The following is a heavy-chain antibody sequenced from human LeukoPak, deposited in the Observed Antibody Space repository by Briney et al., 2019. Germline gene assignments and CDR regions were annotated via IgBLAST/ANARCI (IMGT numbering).Heavy chain of an antibody. CDR2: INPNSGGT. D-gene: IGHD5-24*01. CDR1: GYTFTDYY. CDR3: ARRRRDGYNLPGY. V-gene: IGHV1-2*02. J-gene: IGHJ4*02. Sequence: ASVKVSCKASGYTFTDYYMHWVRQAPGQGIEWMGWINPNSGGTNYEQKFQGRVTMTRNTSITTAYLELSSLRSEDTAVYYCARRRRDGYNLPGYWGQGTLVTVSS.